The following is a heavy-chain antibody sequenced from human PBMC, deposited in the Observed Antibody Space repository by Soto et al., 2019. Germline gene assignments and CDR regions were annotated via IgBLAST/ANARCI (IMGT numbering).Heavy chain of an antibody. Sequence: QVQLRESGPGLVKPSETLSLTCTVSGGSISSYYWSWIRQPPGKGLEWIGYIYYSGSTNYNPSLKSRVTISVDTSKNQFSLKLSSVTAADTAVYYCARLAGSSGSLLFCDYWCQGTLVTVSS. CDR2: IYYSGST. V-gene: IGHV4-59*01. J-gene: IGHJ4*02. D-gene: IGHD3-10*01. CDR3: ARLAGSSGSLLFCDY. CDR1: GGSISSYY.